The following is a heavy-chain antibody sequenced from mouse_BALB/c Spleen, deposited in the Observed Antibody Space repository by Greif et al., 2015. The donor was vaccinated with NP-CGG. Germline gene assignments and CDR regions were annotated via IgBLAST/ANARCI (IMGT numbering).Heavy chain of an antibody. Sequence: VQLQHSGAELVKPGASVKLSCTASGFNIKDTYMHWVKQRPEQGLEWIGRIDPANGNTKYDPKFQGKATITADTSSNTAYLQLSSLTSEDTAVYYCARSGYSKGRNYFDYWGQGTTLTVSS. CDR1: GFNIKDTY. V-gene: IGHV14-3*02. J-gene: IGHJ2*01. CDR2: IDPANGNT. CDR3: ARSGYSKGRNYFDY. D-gene: IGHD2-5*01.